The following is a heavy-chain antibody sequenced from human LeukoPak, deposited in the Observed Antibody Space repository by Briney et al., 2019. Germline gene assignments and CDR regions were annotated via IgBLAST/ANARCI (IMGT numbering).Heavy chain of an antibody. CDR3: ASATLRCSGGSCYEMDV. V-gene: IGHV1-46*01. CDR2: INPSGGST. Sequence: ASVKVSCKASGYSFTNYAMNWVRQAPGQGLEWMGIINPSGGSTSYAQKFQGRVTMTRDMSTSTAYMELSSLRSEDTAVYYCASATLRCSGGSCYEMDVWGKGATVTVSS. CDR1: GYSFTNYA. D-gene: IGHD2-15*01. J-gene: IGHJ6*04.